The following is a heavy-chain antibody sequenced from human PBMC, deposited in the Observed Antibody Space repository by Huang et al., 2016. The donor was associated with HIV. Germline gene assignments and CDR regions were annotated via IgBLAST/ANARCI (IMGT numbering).Heavy chain of an antibody. CDR3: ARSRGDAYYGMDV. D-gene: IGHD3-10*01. V-gene: IGHV1-69*01. J-gene: IGHJ6*02. CDR1: GGTFRSYA. Sequence: QVQLVQSGAEVKKPGSSVKVSCKASGGTFRSYAISWGRPAPGQGLEWRGGSITIFGTANYAQKFQGRVTITADESTSTADMELSSLRSEDTAEYYCARSRGDAYYGMDVWGQGTTVTVSS. CDR2: SITIFGTA.